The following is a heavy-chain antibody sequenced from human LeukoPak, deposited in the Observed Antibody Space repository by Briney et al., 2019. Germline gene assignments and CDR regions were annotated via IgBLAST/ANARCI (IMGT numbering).Heavy chain of an antibody. D-gene: IGHD6-19*01. V-gene: IGHV4-30-2*01. CDR2: IYHSGST. Sequence: TSQTLSLTCAGSGGSISSGGYSWSWIRQPPGKGLEWIGYIYHSGSTYYNPSLKSRVTISVDRSKNQFSLKLSSVTAADTAVYYCARGAGLNAFDIWGQGTMVTVSS. CDR3: ARGAGLNAFDI. CDR1: GGSISSGGYS. J-gene: IGHJ3*02.